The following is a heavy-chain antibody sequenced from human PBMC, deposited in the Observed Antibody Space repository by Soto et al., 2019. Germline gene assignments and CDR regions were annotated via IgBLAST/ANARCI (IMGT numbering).Heavy chain of an antibody. V-gene: IGHV1-69*06. CDR2: IIPLSGTP. CDR3: ASGVVGATDFDY. Sequence: QVQLVQSGAEVRKPGSSVKVSCKASGGTFNNYAFTWVRQAPGQGLEWVGGIIPLSGTPNYAQKFQGRVTITADKSTRTVHMELSSLRSEDTAMYYCASGVVGATDFDYWGQGTLVTVSP. CDR1: GGTFNNYA. J-gene: IGHJ4*02. D-gene: IGHD1-26*01.